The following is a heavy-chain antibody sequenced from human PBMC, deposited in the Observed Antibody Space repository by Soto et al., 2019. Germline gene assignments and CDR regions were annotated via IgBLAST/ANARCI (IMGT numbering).Heavy chain of an antibody. CDR3: ARVIAARLYYYGMDV. CDR2: IKQDGSEK. Sequence: PGGSLRLSCAASGFTFENYWMTWFRQAPGEGLEWVANIKQDGSEKNYVGSVKGRFTIFRDNAKKSVYLQMNSLRAEDTAVYFRARVIAARLYYYGMDVWGQGTTVTVSS. V-gene: IGHV3-7*01. J-gene: IGHJ6*02. CDR1: GFTFENYW. D-gene: IGHD6-6*01.